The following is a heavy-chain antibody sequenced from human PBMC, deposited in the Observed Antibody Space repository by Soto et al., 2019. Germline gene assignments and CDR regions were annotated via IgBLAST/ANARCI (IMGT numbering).Heavy chain of an antibody. V-gene: IGHV1-24*01. CDR1: GYTLTELS. CDR3: ATQDHSSGWYVGYYFDY. CDR2: FDPEDGET. D-gene: IGHD6-19*01. Sequence: ASVKVSCKVSGYTLTELSMHWVRQAPGKGLEWMGGFDPEDGETIYAQKFQGRVTMTEDTSTDTAYMELSSLRSEDTAVYYCATQDHSSGWYVGYYFDYWGQGTLVTVSS. J-gene: IGHJ4*02.